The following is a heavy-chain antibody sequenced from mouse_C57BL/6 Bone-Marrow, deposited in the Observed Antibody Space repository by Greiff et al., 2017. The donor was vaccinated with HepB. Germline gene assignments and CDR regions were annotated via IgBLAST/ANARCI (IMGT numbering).Heavy chain of an antibody. CDR2: ISSGSSTI. J-gene: IGHJ2*01. Sequence: DVHLVESGGGLVKPGGSLKLSCAASGFTFSDYGMHWVRQAPEKGLEWVAYISSGSSTIYYADTVKGRFTISRDNAKNTLFLQMTSLRSEDTAMYYCARQAYYSNYSDYWGQGTTLTVSS. D-gene: IGHD2-5*01. CDR3: ARQAYYSNYSDY. CDR1: GFTFSDYG. V-gene: IGHV5-17*01.